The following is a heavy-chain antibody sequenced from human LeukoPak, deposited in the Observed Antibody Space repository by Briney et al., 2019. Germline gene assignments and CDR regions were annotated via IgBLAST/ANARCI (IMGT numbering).Heavy chain of an antibody. D-gene: IGHD3-9*01. CDR2: INPNSGGT. V-gene: IGHV1-2*02. CDR1: GYTFTGYY. CDR3: ARAYYDILTGYQQTYYYYYMDV. J-gene: IGHJ6*03. Sequence: ASVKVSCKASGYTFTGYYMHWVRQAPGQGLEWMGWINPNSGGTNYAQKLQGRITMTTDTSTSTAYMELRSLRSDDTAVYYCARAYYDILTGYQQTYYYYYMDVWGKGTTVTISS.